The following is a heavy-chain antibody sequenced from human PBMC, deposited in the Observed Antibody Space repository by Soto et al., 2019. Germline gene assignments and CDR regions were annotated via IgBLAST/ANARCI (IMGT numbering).Heavy chain of an antibody. Sequence: PGGSLRLSCPASGFTFSDYYMFWIRQAPGKGLEWVSHISVSSSYTNYADSVKGRFTISRDNANKSLYLQMNSLRAEDTGVYYCARSHDYGDYEIGYWGQGTMVTVSS. CDR3: ARSHDYGDYEIGY. CDR2: ISVSSSYT. V-gene: IGHV3-11*06. D-gene: IGHD4-17*01. CDR1: GFTFSDYY. J-gene: IGHJ4*02.